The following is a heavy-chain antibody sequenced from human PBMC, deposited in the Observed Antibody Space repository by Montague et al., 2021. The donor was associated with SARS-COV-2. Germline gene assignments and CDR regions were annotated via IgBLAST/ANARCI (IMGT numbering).Heavy chain of an antibody. V-gene: IGHV4-4*07. CDR3: ARDNPVLWFGETYAFDI. CDR1: GGSISGYY. D-gene: IGHD3-10*01. J-gene: IGHJ3*02. CDR2: IYTSGST. Sequence: SETLSLTCTVSGGSISGYYWSWIRQPAGKGLEWIGRIYTSGSTNYNPSLKSRVTMSVDTSKNQFSLKLSSVTAADTAVYYCARDNPVLWFGETYAFDIWGQGTMVTVSS.